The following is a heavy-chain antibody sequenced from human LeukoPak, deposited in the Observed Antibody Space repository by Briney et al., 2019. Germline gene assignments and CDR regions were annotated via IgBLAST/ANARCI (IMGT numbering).Heavy chain of an antibody. D-gene: IGHD3-9*01. V-gene: IGHV5-51*01. J-gene: IGHJ4*02. CDR2: IYRGGCDT. Sequence: GGAPKISCWGSGYSFTSYWIGWGRQMPGEGLEGMVIIYRGGCDTRYSPSFQGQGTISADKSISTAFLQWSSLKASDTGMYYCARFLVVWDILTGYFPYYFDHWGQGTLVTVSS. CDR3: ARFLVVWDILTGYFPYYFDH. CDR1: GYSFTSYW.